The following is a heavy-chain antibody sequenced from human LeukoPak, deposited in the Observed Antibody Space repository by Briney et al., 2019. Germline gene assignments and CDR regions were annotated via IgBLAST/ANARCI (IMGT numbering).Heavy chain of an antibody. D-gene: IGHD3-10*01. CDR3: ASPWGYGSGI. J-gene: IGHJ4*02. V-gene: IGHV3-30*03. CDR2: ISHDVSEK. CDR1: GFSFSNYG. Sequence: HPGGSLRLSCVTSGFSFSNYGMHWIRQAPGKGLEWAAVISHDVSEKYYADPVKGRFTISRDNSKNTLYLQTNSLRVEDTAVYYCASPWGYGSGIWGQGTLVTVSS.